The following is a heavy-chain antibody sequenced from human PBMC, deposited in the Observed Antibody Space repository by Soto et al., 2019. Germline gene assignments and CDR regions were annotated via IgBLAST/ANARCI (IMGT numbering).Heavy chain of an antibody. Sequence: EVQLVESGGGLVQPGGSLRLSCVDSGFTFSDHYMDWVRQAPGEGLEWVGRIRNKPNSYTTEYAASVRGRFTISRADSENSLYLQMNSLKTEDTAVYYCARWWRQQLYDAFDLWGQGTKVTVSS. CDR2: IRNKPNSYTT. CDR1: GFTFSDHY. J-gene: IGHJ3*01. D-gene: IGHD2-15*01. V-gene: IGHV3-72*01. CDR3: ARWWRQQLYDAFDL.